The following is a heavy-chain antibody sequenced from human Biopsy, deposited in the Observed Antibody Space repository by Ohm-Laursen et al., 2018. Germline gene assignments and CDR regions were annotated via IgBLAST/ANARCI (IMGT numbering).Heavy chain of an antibody. D-gene: IGHD3-10*01. Sequence: SLRLSCAASGFNFNNFAMHWVRQTPGRGLEWVAGVSWNSDSIGYADSVLGRFTLSRDNAKRSLHLQLSRLTSEDTAIYFCAREFYSYGSPVPCCFDYWAQEALVTVSS. CDR2: VSWNSDSI. CDR3: AREFYSYGSPVPCCFDY. CDR1: GFNFNNFA. V-gene: IGHV3-9*01. J-gene: IGHJ4*02.